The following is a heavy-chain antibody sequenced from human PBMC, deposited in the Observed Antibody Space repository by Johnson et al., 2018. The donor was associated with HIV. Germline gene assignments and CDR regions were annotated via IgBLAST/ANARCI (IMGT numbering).Heavy chain of an antibody. V-gene: IGHV3-23*04. J-gene: IGHJ3*02. D-gene: IGHD6-13*01. CDR1: GFTFSIYG. CDR3: AKVAVATAAGGVALDI. CDR2: FSGRDGGT. Sequence: VQLVESGGGVVQPGRSLRLSCAASGFTFSIYGMSWVRQAPGEGLEWVSSFSGRDGGTNYADSVKGRFTISRDNSKNMVSLQMSSLGVEDTALYYCAKVAVATAAGGVALDIWGPGTMVTVS.